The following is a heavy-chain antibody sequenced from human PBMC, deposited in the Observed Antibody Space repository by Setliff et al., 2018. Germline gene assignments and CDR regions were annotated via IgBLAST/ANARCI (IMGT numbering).Heavy chain of an antibody. CDR2: ISAYNGHT. V-gene: IGHV1-18*01. D-gene: IGHD2-8*01. CDR1: GYTFSESI. J-gene: IGHJ4*01. Sequence: GASVKVSCKASGYTFSESIVSWVRQAPGQGLEWMGWISAYNGHTYSAQKFQARVTLTTDTSTNMAYMELRGLRSDDTAIYFCLRLVRYCSRTACQRTSGDEVWGQGTLVTVSS. CDR3: LRLVRYCSRTACQRTSGDEV.